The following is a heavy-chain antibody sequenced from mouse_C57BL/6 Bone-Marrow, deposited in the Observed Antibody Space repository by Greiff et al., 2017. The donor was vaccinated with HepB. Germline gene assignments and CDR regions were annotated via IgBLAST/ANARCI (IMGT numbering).Heavy chain of an antibody. CDR3: TIWMWFAY. D-gene: IGHD1-1*02. Sequence: VQLQQPGAELVRPGASVKLSCTASGFNIKDDYMHWVKQRPEQGLEWIGWIDPENGDTEYASKFQGKATITADTSSNTAYLQLSSLTSEDTAVYYCTIWMWFAYWGQGTLVTVSA. J-gene: IGHJ3*01. CDR2: IDPENGDT. V-gene: IGHV14-4*01. CDR1: GFNIKDDY.